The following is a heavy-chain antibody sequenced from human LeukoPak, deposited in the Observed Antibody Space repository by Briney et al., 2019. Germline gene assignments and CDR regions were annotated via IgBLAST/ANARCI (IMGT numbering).Heavy chain of an antibody. CDR2: IIGDGSST. Sequence: PGGSLRLSCAASGFIFSAYWMHWVRQGPGKGLVWVSHIIGDGSSTNYADSVEGRFTISRDNAKNTLYLQLNSLRAEDSGVYYCTRSGDGDFDYWGRGTLVTVSS. CDR3: TRSGDGDFDY. CDR1: GFIFSAYW. V-gene: IGHV3-74*01. D-gene: IGHD1-26*01. J-gene: IGHJ4*02.